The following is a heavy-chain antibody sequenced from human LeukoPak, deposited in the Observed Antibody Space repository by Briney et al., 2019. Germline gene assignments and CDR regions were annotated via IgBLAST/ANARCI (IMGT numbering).Heavy chain of an antibody. CDR3: ARESSWAPDY. D-gene: IGHD1-26*01. CDR1: GFTFSSYS. V-gene: IGHV3-21*06. CDR2: ISSSSSYI. Sequence: GGSLRLSCAASGFTFSSYSMNWVRQAPGKGLEWVSSISSSSSYIYYADSVKGRFTISRDNAKNTLFLQMNSLRAEDTAVYYCARESSWAPDYWGQGTLVTVSS. J-gene: IGHJ4*02.